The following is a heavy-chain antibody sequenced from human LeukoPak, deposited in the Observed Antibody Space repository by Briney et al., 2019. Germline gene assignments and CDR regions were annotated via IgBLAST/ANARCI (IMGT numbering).Heavy chain of an antibody. V-gene: IGHV3-30*04. Sequence: GRSLRLSCAASGFTFSSYAMHWVRQAPGKGLEWVAVISYDGSNKYYADSVKGRFTISRDNSKNTLYLQMNSLRAEDTAVYYCAIEGVVATILGIFDYWGQGTLVTVSS. CDR3: AIEGVVATILGIFDY. CDR2: ISYDGSNK. D-gene: IGHD5-12*01. CDR1: GFTFSSYA. J-gene: IGHJ4*02.